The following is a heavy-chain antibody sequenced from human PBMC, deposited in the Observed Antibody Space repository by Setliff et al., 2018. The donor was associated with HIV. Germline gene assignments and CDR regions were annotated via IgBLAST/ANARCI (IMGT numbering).Heavy chain of an antibody. CDR1: GGSISTSY. CDR3: ARLIHTGLLYFDF. J-gene: IGHJ4*02. CDR2: IYISGTT. V-gene: IGHV4-4*09. Sequence: SETLSLTCTVSGGSISTSYWNWIRQPPGKGLEWIAYIYISGTTNYNPSLKSRVTISLDTSRNQFSLKLSSVTAADTAVYYCARLIHTGLLYFDFWGLGTLVTV. D-gene: IGHD2-8*02.